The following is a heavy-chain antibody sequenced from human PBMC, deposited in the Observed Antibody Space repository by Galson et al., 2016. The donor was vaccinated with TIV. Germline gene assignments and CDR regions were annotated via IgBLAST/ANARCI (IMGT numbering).Heavy chain of an antibody. D-gene: IGHD6-13*01. J-gene: IGHJ4*02. Sequence: PALVKPPQTLTLTCTFSGFSLSTSGMRVSWIRQPPGKALEWLARIDWDDEKFYSTSLRTRLTISKDTSKNQVVLTLTNMDPVDTATYYCARSLAAAAGSFDYWGQGSLDTVSS. CDR1: GFSLSTSGMR. V-gene: IGHV2-70*04. CDR2: IDWDDEK. CDR3: ARSLAAAAGSFDY.